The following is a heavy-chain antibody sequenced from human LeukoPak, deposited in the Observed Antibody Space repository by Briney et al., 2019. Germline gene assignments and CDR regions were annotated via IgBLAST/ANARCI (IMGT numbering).Heavy chain of an antibody. CDR2: IYYSGST. Sequence: PSETLSLTCTVSGGSISSYYWSWIRQPAGKGLEWIGSIYYSGSTYYNPSLKSRVTISVDTSKNQFSLKLSSVTAADTAVYYCARDSTGDNWFDPWGQGTLVTVSS. J-gene: IGHJ5*02. CDR1: GGSISSYY. D-gene: IGHD4-17*01. V-gene: IGHV4-4*07. CDR3: ARDSTGDNWFDP.